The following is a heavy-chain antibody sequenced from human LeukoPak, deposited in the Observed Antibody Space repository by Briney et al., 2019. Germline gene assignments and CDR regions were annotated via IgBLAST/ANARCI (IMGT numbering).Heavy chain of an antibody. Sequence: GASVKVSCKASGYTFTGYYMHWVRQAPGQGLEWIGWINPNSGGTNYAQKFQGWVTMTRDTSISTAYMELSRLRSDDTAVYYCARTKPAHSGYDLWGQGTLVTVSS. CDR3: ARTKPAHSGYDL. J-gene: IGHJ4*02. V-gene: IGHV1-2*04. CDR2: INPNSGGT. D-gene: IGHD5-12*01. CDR1: GYTFTGYY.